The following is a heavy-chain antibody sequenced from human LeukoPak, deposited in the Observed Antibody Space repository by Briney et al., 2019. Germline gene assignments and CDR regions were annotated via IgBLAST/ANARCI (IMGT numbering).Heavy chain of an antibody. CDR2: IWYDGSNK. V-gene: IGHV3-33*01. Sequence: ARSLRLSCAASGFTFNTFDMHWDRQAPGKGLEWVAVIWYDGSNKYYADSVKGRFTISRDNSKNTLYLQMNSLRAEDTAVYYCARQSSATIVSAFAFWGQGTMVTVSS. CDR3: ARQSSATIVSAFAF. CDR1: GFTFNTFD. D-gene: IGHD2-15*01. J-gene: IGHJ3*01.